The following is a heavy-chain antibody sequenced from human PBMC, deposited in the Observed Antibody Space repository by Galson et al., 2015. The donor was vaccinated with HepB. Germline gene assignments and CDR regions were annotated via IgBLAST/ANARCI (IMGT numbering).Heavy chain of an antibody. Sequence: SLRLSCAASGFTFSSYAMSWVRQAPGKGLEWVSSISDTTGSTFYADSVKGRFIISRDNSKNTLYLQMKSLRAEDSAVYYCAKPPRGGVPHLKWHDPWGQGTLVTVSS. CDR3: AKPPRGGVPHLKWHDP. CDR1: GFTFSSYA. J-gene: IGHJ5*02. V-gene: IGHV3-23*01. D-gene: IGHD3-10*01. CDR2: ISDTTGST.